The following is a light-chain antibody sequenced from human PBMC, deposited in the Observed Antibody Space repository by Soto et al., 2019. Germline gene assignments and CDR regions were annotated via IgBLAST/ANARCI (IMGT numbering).Light chain of an antibody. J-gene: IGKJ2*01. CDR3: QQYHSSPYT. V-gene: IGKV3-20*01. Sequence: EIVLTKSPGTLSLSPEERATLSCGASQSVSSSYLAWYQQRPGQAPRLLIYSASSRATGIPDRFSGSGSGTDFTLTIHRLEPEDFAVYYCQQYHSSPYTFGQGTKLEIK. CDR2: SAS. CDR1: QSVSSSY.